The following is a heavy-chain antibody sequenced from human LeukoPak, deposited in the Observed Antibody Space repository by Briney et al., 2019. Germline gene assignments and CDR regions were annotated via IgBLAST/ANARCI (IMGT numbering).Heavy chain of an antibody. CDR3: ARGGIQLWLYVLDY. Sequence: SETLSLTCTVSGGSISSYYWSWIRQPPGKGLEWIGYIYYSGSTSYNPSLKSRVTISVDTSKNQFSLKLSSVTAADTAVYYCARGGIQLWLYVLDYWGQGTLVTVSS. V-gene: IGHV4-59*01. D-gene: IGHD5-18*01. CDR1: GGSISSYY. J-gene: IGHJ4*02. CDR2: IYYSGST.